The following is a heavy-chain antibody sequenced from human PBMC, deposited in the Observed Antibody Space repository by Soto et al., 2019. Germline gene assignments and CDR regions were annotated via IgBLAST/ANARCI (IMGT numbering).Heavy chain of an antibody. Sequence: QVQLVESGGGLVKPGGSLRLSCAASGFTFSDYYMSWIRQARGKGLEWVSYISSSSSDTNYADSVKGRFTISRDNAENSLYLQMNILIAEDTAVYYGAKDLRYSGSSYGYWGQGTLVTVSA. D-gene: IGHD1-26*01. J-gene: IGHJ4*02. V-gene: IGHV3-11*05. CDR1: GFTFSDYY. CDR2: ISSSSSDT. CDR3: AKDLRYSGSSYGY.